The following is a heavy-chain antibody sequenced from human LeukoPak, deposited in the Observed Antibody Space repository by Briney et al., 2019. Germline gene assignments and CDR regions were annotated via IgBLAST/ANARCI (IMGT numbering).Heavy chain of an antibody. D-gene: IGHD3-10*01. CDR1: GYTFTSYY. V-gene: IGHV1-46*01. J-gene: IGHJ5*02. Sequence: ASVKVSCKASGYTFTSYYMHWVRQAPGQGLEWMGIINPSGGSTSYAQKFQGRVTMTRDMSTSTDYMELRSLKSEDTAVYYCARDNSVGDIAWWFDPWGQGALVTVPS. CDR3: ARDNSVGDIAWWFDP. CDR2: INPSGGST.